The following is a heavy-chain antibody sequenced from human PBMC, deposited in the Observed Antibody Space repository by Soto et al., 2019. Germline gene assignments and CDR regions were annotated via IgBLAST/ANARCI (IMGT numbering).Heavy chain of an antibody. J-gene: IGHJ5*02. V-gene: IGHV4-59*01. Sequence: SETLSLTCTVSGGSISSYYWSWIRQPPGKGLEWIGYIYYSGSTNYNPSLKSRVTISVDTSKNQFSLKLSSVTAADTAVYYCARVGYSSSSEVFDPWGQGTLVTVSS. D-gene: IGHD6-6*01. CDR2: IYYSGST. CDR1: GGSISSYY. CDR3: ARVGYSSSSEVFDP.